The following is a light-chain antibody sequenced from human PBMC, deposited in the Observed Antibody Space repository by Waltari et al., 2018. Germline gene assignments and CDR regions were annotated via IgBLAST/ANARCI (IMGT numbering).Light chain of an antibody. CDR2: QDA. V-gene: IGLV3-1*01. Sequence: SYELTQPSSVSVSPGQTASIPCSGDNLENHYVSWYQQRPGQPPVLVIYQDAKRPSVIPERFSGSNSGNTATLTISGTQAMDEADYYCQAWDSSTPWVFGGGTKVTVL. CDR3: QAWDSSTPWV. J-gene: IGLJ3*02. CDR1: NLENHY.